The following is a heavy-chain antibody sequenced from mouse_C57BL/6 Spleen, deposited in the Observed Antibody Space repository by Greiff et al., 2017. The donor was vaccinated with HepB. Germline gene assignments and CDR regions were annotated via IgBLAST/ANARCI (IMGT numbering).Heavy chain of an antibody. D-gene: IGHD2-5*01. V-gene: IGHV1-47*01. CDR3: AIYYSNSYYFNY. J-gene: IGHJ2*01. CDR1: GYTFTTYP. Sequence: QVQLKQSGAELVKPGASVKMSCKASGYTFTTYPIEWMKQNHGKSLEWIGNFHPYNDDTKYNEKFKGKATLTVEKSSSTVYLELSRLTSDDSAVYYCAIYYSNSYYFNYWGQGTTLTVSS. CDR2: FHPYNDDT.